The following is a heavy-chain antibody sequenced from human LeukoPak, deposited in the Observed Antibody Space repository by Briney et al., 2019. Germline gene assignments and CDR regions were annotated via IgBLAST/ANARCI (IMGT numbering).Heavy chain of an antibody. CDR2: IWHDGSNK. CDR1: GFTFSSYE. J-gene: IGHJ3*02. CDR3: ARDWGWPRGAFDI. D-gene: IGHD3-16*01. Sequence: PGGSLRLSCAASGFTFSSYEMNWVRQAPGKGLEWVAVIWHDGSNKYYVDSVKGRFTISRDNSKNTLYLQMNSLRDEDTAVYYCARDWGWPRGAFDIWGQRTMVTVSS. V-gene: IGHV3-33*08.